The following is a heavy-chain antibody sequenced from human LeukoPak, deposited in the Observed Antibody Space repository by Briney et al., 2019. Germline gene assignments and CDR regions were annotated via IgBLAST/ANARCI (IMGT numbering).Heavy chain of an antibody. D-gene: IGHD3-3*01. V-gene: IGHV3-74*01. CDR1: GFTFRSYW. CDR2: INRDGSTT. Sequence: PGGSLRLSCAASGFTFRSYWMHRVRQGPGKGLVWVSHINRDGSTTDYVDSVRGRFTISRDKATKSLYLEMNSLRDEDTAFFYCARVGNSIFGTPMDAFDIWSQGTLVTVSS. J-gene: IGHJ3*02. CDR3: ARVGNSIFGTPMDAFDI.